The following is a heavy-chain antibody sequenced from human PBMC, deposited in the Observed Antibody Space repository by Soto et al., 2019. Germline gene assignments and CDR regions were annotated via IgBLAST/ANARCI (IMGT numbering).Heavy chain of an antibody. Sequence: EVQVLQSGGGLVQPGGSLRLSCAASGFTFGSYAMTWVRQAPGKGLEWVSGISGSGDSTYYADSVKGRFAISRDNSKNTLYLQMNGLRAEDTAVYYCARHARGKKLLCYFDYWGLGTLVTVSP. D-gene: IGHD2-2*01. CDR3: ARHARGKKLLCYFDY. CDR1: GFTFGSYA. V-gene: IGHV3-23*01. CDR2: ISGSGDST. J-gene: IGHJ4*02.